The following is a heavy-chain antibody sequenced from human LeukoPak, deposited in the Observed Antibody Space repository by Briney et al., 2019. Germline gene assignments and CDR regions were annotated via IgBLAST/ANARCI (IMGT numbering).Heavy chain of an antibody. D-gene: IGHD6-13*01. CDR1: GGSISSYY. CDR3: ARGGAAAGNGYYYYYYMDV. V-gene: IGHV4-34*01. Sequence: SETLSLTCTVSGGSISSYYWSWIRQPPGKGLEWIGEINHSGSTNYNPSLKSRVTISVDTSKNQFSLKLSSVTAADTAVYYCARGGAAAGNGYYYYYYMDVWGKGTTVTVSS. CDR2: INHSGST. J-gene: IGHJ6*03.